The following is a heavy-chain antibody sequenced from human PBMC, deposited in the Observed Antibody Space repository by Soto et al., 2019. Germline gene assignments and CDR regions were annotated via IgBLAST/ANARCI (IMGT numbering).Heavy chain of an antibody. CDR3: ARSYYFGTGTGYMDV. Sequence: QVQLVQSGPEVEKPGSSVKVSCKPSGGTFSSDTISWVRQAPGQGLEWMGRIIPMLVTANDAQKFQGRVTITADKSTSTAYMELSSLRSEDTAVYFCARSYYFGTGTGYMDVWGKGTTVSVSS. J-gene: IGHJ6*03. D-gene: IGHD3-10*01. CDR1: GGTFSSDT. CDR2: IIPMLVTA. V-gene: IGHV1-69*08.